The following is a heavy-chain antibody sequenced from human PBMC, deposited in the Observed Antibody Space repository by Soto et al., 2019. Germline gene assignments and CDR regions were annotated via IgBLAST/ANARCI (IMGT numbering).Heavy chain of an antibody. CDR3: AKASFYYYYMDV. D-gene: IGHD2-2*01. Sequence: ASVKVSCKASGYTFTSYDINWVRQATGQGLEWMGWMNPNSGNTGYAQKFQGRVTMTRNTSISTAYMELSSLRSEDTAVYHCAKASFYYYYMDVWGKGTTVTVSS. CDR2: MNPNSGNT. J-gene: IGHJ6*03. CDR1: GYTFTSYD. V-gene: IGHV1-8*01.